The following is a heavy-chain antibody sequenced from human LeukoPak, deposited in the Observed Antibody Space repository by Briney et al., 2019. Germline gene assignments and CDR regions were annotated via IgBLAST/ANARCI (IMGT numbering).Heavy chain of an antibody. V-gene: IGHV1-69*04. D-gene: IGHD3-10*01. CDR3: ASSLGGYGSGSYYNGNPFDY. J-gene: IGHJ4*02. CDR1: GGTFSSYA. Sequence: SVKVSCKASGGTFSSYAISWVPQAPGQGLEWMGRLIPILGIANYAQKFQGRVTITADKSTSTAYMELSSVRSEDTAVYYCASSLGGYGSGSYYNGNPFDYWGQGTLVTVSS. CDR2: LIPILGIA.